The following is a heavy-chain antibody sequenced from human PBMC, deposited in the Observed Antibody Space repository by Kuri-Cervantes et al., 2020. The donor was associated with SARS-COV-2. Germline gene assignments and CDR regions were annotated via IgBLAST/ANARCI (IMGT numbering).Heavy chain of an antibody. J-gene: IGHJ6*02. CDR2: VSGSGGST. CDR1: GFTFSSYA. V-gene: IGHV3-23*01. D-gene: IGHD2-21*01. Sequence: GGSLRLSCSASGFTFSSYAMHWVRQAPGKGLEWVSAVSGSGGSTYYADSVKGRFTISRDNSKNTLYLQMNSLRAEDTAVYYCAKVAQLTYCGGDCYFYYYYGMDVWGQGTTVTVSS. CDR3: AKVAQLTYCGGDCYFYYYYGMDV.